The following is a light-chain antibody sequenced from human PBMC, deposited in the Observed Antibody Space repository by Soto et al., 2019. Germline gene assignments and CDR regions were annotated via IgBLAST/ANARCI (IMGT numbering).Light chain of an antibody. CDR2: EVN. V-gene: IGLV2-14*01. CDR1: STDVGGYKY. Sequence: ALAQPASVSGSPGQSITISCTGTSTDVGGYKYVSWYQQHPGTAPKLMIFEVNGRPSGVSDRFSGSKSGNTASLTISGLQPEDEADYYCSSFSSSSTPYVFGTGTKVTVL. J-gene: IGLJ1*01. CDR3: SSFSSSSTPYV.